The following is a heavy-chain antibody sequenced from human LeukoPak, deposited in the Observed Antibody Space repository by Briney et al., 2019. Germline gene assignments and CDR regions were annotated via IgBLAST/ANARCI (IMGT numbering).Heavy chain of an antibody. J-gene: IGHJ4*02. V-gene: IGHV3-15*01. CDR3: TTDITMIVVDNY. CDR1: GFTLSKAW. CDR2: IKSKRDGGTT. D-gene: IGHD3-22*01. Sequence: GGSLRLSCAASGFTLSKAWMSGGREAPGKGVEWGGRIKSKRDGGTTEYAAPVKGRFTISRDDSKNTLYLQMNRLKTEDTAVYYCTTDITMIVVDNYWGQGTLVTVSS.